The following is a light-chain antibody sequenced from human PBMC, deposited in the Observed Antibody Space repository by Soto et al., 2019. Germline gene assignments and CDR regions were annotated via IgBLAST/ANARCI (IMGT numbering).Light chain of an antibody. CDR1: SGSIASNY. CDR3: QSYDSSNHAV. J-gene: IGLJ7*01. Sequence: NFMLTQPHSVSESPGKTVTISCTRSSGSIASNYVQWYQQRPGSAPTTVIYEDNQRPSGVPDRFSGSIDSSSNSASLTISRLKTEDEADYYCQSYDSSNHAVFGGGTKLTVL. V-gene: IGLV6-57*04. CDR2: EDN.